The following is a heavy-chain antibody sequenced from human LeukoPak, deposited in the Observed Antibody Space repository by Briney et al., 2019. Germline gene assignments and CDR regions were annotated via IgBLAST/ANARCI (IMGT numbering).Heavy chain of an antibody. J-gene: IGHJ3*02. CDR1: GYTFTGYY. V-gene: IGHV1-2*02. CDR2: INPNSGGT. D-gene: IGHD5-18*01. Sequence: ASVKVSCKASGYTFTGYYMHWVRQAPGQGLEWMGWINPNSGGTNYAQKLQGRVTMTTDTSTSTAYMELSRLRSDDTAVYYCARGSAMVGAFDIWGQGTMVTVSS. CDR3: ARGSAMVGAFDI.